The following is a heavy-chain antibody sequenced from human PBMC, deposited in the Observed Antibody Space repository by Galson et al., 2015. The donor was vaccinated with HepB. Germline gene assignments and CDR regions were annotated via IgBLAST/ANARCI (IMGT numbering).Heavy chain of an antibody. CDR2: INPNSGGT. V-gene: IGHV1-2*02. Sequence: SVKVSCKASGYTFTGYYMHWVRQAPGQGLEWMGWINPNSGGTNYAQKFQGRVTMTRDTSISTAYMELSRLRSDDTAVYYCARVTTTVTKRTSLGYWGQGTLVTVSS. D-gene: IGHD4-17*01. J-gene: IGHJ4*02. CDR1: GYTFTGYY. CDR3: ARVTTTVTKRTSLGY.